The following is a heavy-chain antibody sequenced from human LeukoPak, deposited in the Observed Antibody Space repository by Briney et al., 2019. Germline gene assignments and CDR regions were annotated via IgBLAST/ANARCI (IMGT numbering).Heavy chain of an antibody. V-gene: IGHV3-23*01. J-gene: IGHJ6*03. CDR1: GFTFSSYA. D-gene: IGHD1-26*01. CDR2: IDTSGGHT. CDR3: ARDRGIVGTTGYYYMDV. Sequence: GGSLRLSCAASGFTFSSYAMSWVRQAPGKGLEWVSAIDTSGGHTYYADSVKGRFTISRDNSENTLYLQMNSLRAEDTAVYYCARDRGIVGTTGYYYMDVWGKGTTVTVSS.